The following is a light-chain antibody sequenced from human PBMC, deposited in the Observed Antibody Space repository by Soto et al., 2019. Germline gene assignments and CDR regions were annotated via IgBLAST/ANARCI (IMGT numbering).Light chain of an antibody. J-gene: IGLJ1*01. Sequence: QSVLAQPPSASWTPGQSVTISCSTSSSNLGDNAVNWYQHVPGTAPKLLIYSYDQRPSGVPDRFSGSKSGTSASLAISGLQSEDEADYYCAAWDASLDGYVFGTGTKVTVL. V-gene: IGLV1-44*01. CDR1: SSNLGDNA. CDR3: AAWDASLDGYV. CDR2: SYD.